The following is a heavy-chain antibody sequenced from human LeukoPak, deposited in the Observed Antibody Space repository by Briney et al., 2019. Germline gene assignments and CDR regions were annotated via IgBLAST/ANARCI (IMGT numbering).Heavy chain of an antibody. CDR2: INPTSGAT. Sequence: ASVKVSCTASGYTFTDYYMHWVRQAPGQGLDSVGWINPTSGATNYAQKFQGRVTMTRDTSNNTSYMELRSLRSDDTAVYYCAREEGAPIAAANIWGLGTMVTVSS. CDR3: AREEGAPIAAANI. CDR1: GYTFTDYY. V-gene: IGHV1-2*02. D-gene: IGHD6-13*01. J-gene: IGHJ3*02.